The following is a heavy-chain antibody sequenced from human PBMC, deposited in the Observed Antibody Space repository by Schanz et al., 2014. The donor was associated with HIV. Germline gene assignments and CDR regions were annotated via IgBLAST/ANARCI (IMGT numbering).Heavy chain of an antibody. CDR3: ATPGDYGDYVYWYFDL. CDR2: ISGSGGNT. Sequence: EVQLLESGGGLLHPGGSLRLSCAASGFTFSNYAMSWVRQAPGKGLEWVSAISGSGGNTYNADSVKGRFTISRDNSKNTLYLQMNSLRAEDTAVYYCATPGDYGDYVYWYFDLWGRGTLVTVSS. J-gene: IGHJ2*01. CDR1: GFTFSNYA. V-gene: IGHV3-23*01. D-gene: IGHD4-17*01.